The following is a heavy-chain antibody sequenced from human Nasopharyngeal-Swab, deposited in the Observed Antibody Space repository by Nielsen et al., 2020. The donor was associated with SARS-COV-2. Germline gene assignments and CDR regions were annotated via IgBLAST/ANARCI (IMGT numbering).Heavy chain of an antibody. V-gene: IGHV3-48*04. J-gene: IGHJ4*02. CDR1: GFVFGSYS. CDR2: ISSGSHII. CDR3: ARITSAGLD. D-gene: IGHD3-16*01. Sequence: GGSLRLSCAATGFVFGSYSMNWVRQAPGKGLGWVAYISSGSHIIYHADSVKGRFTISRDNANNVLYLEMNSLRVEDTAMFYCARITSAGLDWGQGTQVTVSS.